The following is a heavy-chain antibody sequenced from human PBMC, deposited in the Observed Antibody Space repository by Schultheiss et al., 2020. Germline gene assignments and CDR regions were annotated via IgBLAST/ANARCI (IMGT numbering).Heavy chain of an antibody. CDR2: IYYSGST. D-gene: IGHD2-2*03. V-gene: IGHV4-30-4*01. Sequence: SETLSLTCTVSGGSISSGDYYWSWIRQPPGKGLEWIGYIYYSGSTYYNPSLKSRVTMSVDTSKNQFSLKLSSVTAADTAVYYCARYVGYCSSTSCYAGNWFDPWGQGTLVTVSS. J-gene: IGHJ5*02. CDR3: ARYVGYCSSTSCYAGNWFDP. CDR1: GGSISSGDYY.